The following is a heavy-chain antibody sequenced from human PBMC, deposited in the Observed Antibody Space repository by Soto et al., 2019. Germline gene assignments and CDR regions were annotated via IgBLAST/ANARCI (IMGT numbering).Heavy chain of an antibody. Sequence: QVQLVQSGAEVKKPGSSVKVSCEAPGGTFDHAAITWVRQAPGQGLEWVGGINPMFNSTHYAQKFQVRVTIAAEGVTSTAFMELRGLTSDDTAVYYCARQIFAADYWGQGTLLVVSS. V-gene: IGHV1-69*01. CDR2: INPMFNST. CDR1: GGTFDHAA. D-gene: IGHD3-9*01. J-gene: IGHJ4*02. CDR3: ARQIFAADY.